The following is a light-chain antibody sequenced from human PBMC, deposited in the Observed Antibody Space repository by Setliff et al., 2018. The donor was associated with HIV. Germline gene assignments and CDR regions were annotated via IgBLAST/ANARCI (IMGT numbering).Light chain of an antibody. CDR3: NSFTSSSAYVL. Sequence: QSALTQPASVSGSPGQSITISCTGTSSDVGGYNYVSWYKQHSGKAPKLLIFGVSNRPSGVSDRFSGSKSGNTASLTISGLQAEDEADYYCNSFTSSSAYVLFGGGTKVTVL. CDR1: SSDVGGYNY. J-gene: IGLJ2*01. CDR2: GVS. V-gene: IGLV2-14*01.